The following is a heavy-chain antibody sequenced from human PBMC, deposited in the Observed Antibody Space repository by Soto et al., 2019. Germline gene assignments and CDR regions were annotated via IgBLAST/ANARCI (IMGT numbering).Heavy chain of an antibody. CDR2: ISSSSSTI. Sequence: GGSLRLPCAASGCNFSSYSINWVRQAPGKGLEWVSYISSSSSTIYYADSVKGRFTISRDNAKNSLYLQMNSLRDEDTAVYYCARVYNYYYGMDVWGQGTTVTVSS. J-gene: IGHJ6*02. D-gene: IGHD3-10*01. CDR3: ARVYNYYYGMDV. V-gene: IGHV3-48*02. CDR1: GCNFSSYS.